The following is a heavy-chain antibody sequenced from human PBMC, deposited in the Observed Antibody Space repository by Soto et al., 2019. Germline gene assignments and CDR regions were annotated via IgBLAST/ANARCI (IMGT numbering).Heavy chain of an antibody. D-gene: IGHD1-26*01. CDR2: ISYDGSNK. J-gene: IGHJ6*02. CDR3: AKGGIVGATTHDYYYYGMDV. Sequence: PGGSLRLSCAASRFTFSSYGMHWVRQAPGKGLEWVAVISYDGSNKYYADSVKGRFTISRDNSKNTLYLQMNSLRAEDTAVYYCAKGGIVGATTHDYYYYGMDVWGQGTTVTVSS. CDR1: RFTFSSYG. V-gene: IGHV3-30*18.